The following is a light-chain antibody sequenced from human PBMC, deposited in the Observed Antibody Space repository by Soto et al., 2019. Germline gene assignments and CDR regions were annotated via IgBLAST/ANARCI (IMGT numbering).Light chain of an antibody. V-gene: IGKV3-15*01. J-gene: IGKJ4*01. CDR1: QSVSSN. Sequence: EIVMTQSPATLSVSPGERATLSCRASQSVSSNLARYQQKPGQAPRLLIYGVFTMATGIPARFSVCGSGTEFTLTISSLQSEDFAVYYCQQDNNWPLTFGGGTKVEIK. CDR2: GVF. CDR3: QQDNNWPLT.